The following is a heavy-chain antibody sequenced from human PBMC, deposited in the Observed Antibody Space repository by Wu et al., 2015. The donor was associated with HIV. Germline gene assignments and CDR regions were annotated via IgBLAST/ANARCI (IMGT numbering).Heavy chain of an antibody. Sequence: QVQLVQSGAEVKKPGSSVKVSCKASGGTFSSYAISWVRQAPGQGLEWMGGIIPIFGTANYAQKFQGRVTITADESTSTAYMELSSLRSEDTAVYYCAILDIVVVPVPYYYYMDVWGKGTTVTVSS. D-gene: IGHD2-2*01. V-gene: IGHV1-69*12. CDR2: IIPIFGTA. CDR1: GGTFSSYA. CDR3: AILDIVVVPVPYYYYMDV. J-gene: IGHJ6*03.